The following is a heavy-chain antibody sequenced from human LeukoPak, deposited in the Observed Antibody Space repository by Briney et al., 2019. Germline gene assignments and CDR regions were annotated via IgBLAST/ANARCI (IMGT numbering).Heavy chain of an antibody. CDR2: INPNSGGT. CDR3: ARGTGESDAFDI. J-gene: IGHJ3*02. Sequence: ASVKVSCKASGYTFTGYYMHWVRQAPGQGLEWMGWINPNSGGTNYAQKFQGRVTMTRDTSVSTAYMELSRLRSDDTAVYYCARGTGESDAFDIWGQGTMVTVSS. V-gene: IGHV1-2*02. CDR1: GYTFTGYY. D-gene: IGHD3-10*01.